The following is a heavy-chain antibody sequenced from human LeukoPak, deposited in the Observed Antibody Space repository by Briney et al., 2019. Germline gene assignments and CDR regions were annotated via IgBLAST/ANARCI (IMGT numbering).Heavy chain of an antibody. CDR1: GFTFSSYG. CDR3: VKVLLWF. D-gene: IGHD3-10*01. J-gene: IGHJ4*02. V-gene: IGHV3-30*18. CDR2: ISYDGSNK. Sequence: GRSLRLSCAASGFTFSSYGMHWVRQAPGKGLEWVAVISYDGSNKYYADSVKGRFTISRDNSKNTLYLQMNSLRAEDTAVYYCVKVLLWFGDQGTLVTVSS.